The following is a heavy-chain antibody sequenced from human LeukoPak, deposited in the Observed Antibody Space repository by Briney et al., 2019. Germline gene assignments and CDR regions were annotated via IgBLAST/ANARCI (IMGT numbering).Heavy chain of an antibody. CDR1: GFTFSSYE. V-gene: IGHV3-48*03. CDR3: ARVSGQRWLQLYYYYMDV. J-gene: IGHJ6*03. CDR2: ISSSGSTI. Sequence: PGGSLRLPCAASGFTFSSYEMNWVRQAPGKGLEWVSYISSSGSTIYYADSVKGRFTISRDNAKNSLYLQMNSLRAENTAVYYCARVSGQRWLQLYYYYMDVWGKGTTVTISS. D-gene: IGHD5-24*01.